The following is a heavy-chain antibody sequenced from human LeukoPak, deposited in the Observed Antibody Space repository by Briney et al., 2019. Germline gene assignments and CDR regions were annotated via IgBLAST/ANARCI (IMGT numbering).Heavy chain of an antibody. CDR2: ISHSGTT. V-gene: IGHV4-34*01. CDR1: GGSFSGYY. CDR3: ARGGIVAAADY. J-gene: IGHJ4*02. D-gene: IGHD6-13*01. Sequence: SETLSLTCAVYGGSFSGYYWRWIRQPPGKGLEWIGEISHSGTTHYTPSHKTRVTISLDTSKNQFSLKLTSVTAADTAVYYCARGGIVAAADYWGQGTLVTVSS.